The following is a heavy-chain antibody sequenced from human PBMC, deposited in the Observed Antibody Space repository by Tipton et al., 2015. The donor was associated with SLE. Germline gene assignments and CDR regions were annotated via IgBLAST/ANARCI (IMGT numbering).Heavy chain of an antibody. D-gene: IGHD2-15*01. CDR3: ARGSRDSIYYYYYMDV. V-gene: IGHV4-39*07. CDR1: GGSISSSSYY. J-gene: IGHJ6*03. Sequence: TLSLTCTVSGGSISSSSYYWGWIRQPPGKGLEWIGSIYYRGSTYYNPSLKSRLTLSLDTSEKQFSLKLSSVTAADTAVYYCARGSRDSIYYYYYMDVWGKGTTVTVSS. CDR2: IYYRGST.